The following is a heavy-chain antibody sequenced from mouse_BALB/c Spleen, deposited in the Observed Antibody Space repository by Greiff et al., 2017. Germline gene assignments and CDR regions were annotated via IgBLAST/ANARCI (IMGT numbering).Heavy chain of an antibody. D-gene: IGHD2-10*02. V-gene: IGHV2-9*02. CDR3: AREWRYAFAY. CDR1: GFSLTSYG. Sequence: VKLVESGPGLVAPSQSLSITCTVSGFSLTSYGVHWVRQPPGKGLEWLGVIWAGGSTNYNSALMSRLSISKDNSKSQVFLKMNSLQTDDTAMYYCAREWRYAFAYWGQGTLVTVSA. CDR2: IWAGGST. J-gene: IGHJ3*01.